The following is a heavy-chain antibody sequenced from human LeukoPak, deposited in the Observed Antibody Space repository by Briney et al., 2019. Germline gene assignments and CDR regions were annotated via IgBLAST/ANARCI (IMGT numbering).Heavy chain of an antibody. V-gene: IGHV5-51*01. CDR2: IYPGDSDT. J-gene: IGHJ4*02. CDR3: ARQAIEGATKSNFDY. CDR1: GYTFSNFW. D-gene: IGHD1-26*01. Sequence: GESLKISCQGSGYTFSNFWIAWVRQMPGKGLEWMGIIYPGDSDTRYRPSFQGQVTISADKSLNAAYLQWNGLKASDTAMYYCARQAIEGATKSNFDYWGQGTPVTVSS.